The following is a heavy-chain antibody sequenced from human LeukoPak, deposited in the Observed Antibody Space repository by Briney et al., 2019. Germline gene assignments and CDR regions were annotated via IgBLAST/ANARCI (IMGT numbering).Heavy chain of an antibody. J-gene: IGHJ4*02. CDR2: IGSSSSYT. Sequence: GGSLRLSCAASGFTFSGYYMSWIRQAPGKGLEWVSCIGSSSSYTNYADSVKGRFTISRDNAKNSLYLQMDGLRAEDTAVHYCARDRGAVAATWFDYWGQGTLVTVSS. D-gene: IGHD6-19*01. CDR3: ARDRGAVAATWFDY. CDR1: GFTFSGYY. V-gene: IGHV3-11*05.